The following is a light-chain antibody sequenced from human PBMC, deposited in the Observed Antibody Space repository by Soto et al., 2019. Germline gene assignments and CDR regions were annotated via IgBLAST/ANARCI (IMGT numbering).Light chain of an antibody. CDR1: SGHSSYA. J-gene: IGLJ2*01. V-gene: IGLV4-69*02. Sequence: QSVLTQSPSASASLGASVKLTCTLNSGHSSYAIAWHQQQSEKGPRYLMRVNSDGSHSKGDGIPDRFSGSSFGAERYLSISSLQSEDEADYYCQTWDTGEGVFGGGTKVTVL. CDR3: QTWDTGEGV. CDR2: VNSDGSH.